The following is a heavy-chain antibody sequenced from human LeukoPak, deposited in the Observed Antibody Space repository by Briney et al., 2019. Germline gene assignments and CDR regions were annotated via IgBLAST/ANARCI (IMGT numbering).Heavy chain of an antibody. J-gene: IGHJ4*02. Sequence: PGGSLRLSCAASGFTFSSYAMHWVRQAPGKGLEGVAVISYDGSNKYYADSVKGRFTISRDNSKNTLYLQMNSLRAEDTAVYYCARDFGDILTGYYNVEDYFDYWGQGTLVTVSS. D-gene: IGHD3-9*01. CDR2: ISYDGSNK. V-gene: IGHV3-30*04. CDR1: GFTFSSYA. CDR3: ARDFGDILTGYYNVEDYFDY.